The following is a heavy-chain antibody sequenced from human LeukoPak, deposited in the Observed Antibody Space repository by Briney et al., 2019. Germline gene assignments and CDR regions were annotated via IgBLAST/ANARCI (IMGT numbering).Heavy chain of an antibody. CDR1: GYTFTNYY. CDR2: INPGGGNT. CDR3: ARIRDGYNDAYDI. D-gene: IGHD5-24*01. Sequence: ASVRVSSTASGYTFTNYYIHWVRQAPGQGLEWMGLINPGGGNTNYAQNFQGRVTMTRDTSASTVYMELSSLRSEDTAIYYCARIRDGYNDAYDIWGQGTVVTVPS. V-gene: IGHV1-46*01. J-gene: IGHJ3*02.